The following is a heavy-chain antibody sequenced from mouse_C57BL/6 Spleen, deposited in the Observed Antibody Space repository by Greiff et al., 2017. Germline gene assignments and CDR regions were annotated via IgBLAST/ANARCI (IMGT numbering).Heavy chain of an antibody. D-gene: IGHD4-1*01. V-gene: IGHV1-15*01. Sequence: QVQLQQSGAELVRPGASVTLSCKASGYTFTDYEMHWVKQTPVHGLEWIGAIDPETGGTAYNQKFKGKAILTADKSSSTAYMKLRSLTSEDSAVYYCTRWEGDYFDYWGQGTTLTVSS. J-gene: IGHJ2*01. CDR3: TRWEGDYFDY. CDR2: IDPETGGT. CDR1: GYTFTDYE.